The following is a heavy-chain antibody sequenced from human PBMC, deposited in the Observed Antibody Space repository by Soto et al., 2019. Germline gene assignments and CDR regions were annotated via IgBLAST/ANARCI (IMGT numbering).Heavy chain of an antibody. V-gene: IGHV2-5*02. CDR2: IYWDGDR. CDR3: VHSRCGGDCLQSYSSHYYYGMDI. CDR1: GFSLNTGGMG. Sequence: SGPSLVNPTQTLTLTCTFSGFSLNTGGMGVGWIRQPPGKALEWLALIYWDGDRRYSPSLMSRLTIAKDTSKNQVVLTMTNMDPVDTATYYCVHSRCGGDCLQSYSSHYYYGMDIWGQGTTVTVSS. D-gene: IGHD2-21*02. J-gene: IGHJ6*02.